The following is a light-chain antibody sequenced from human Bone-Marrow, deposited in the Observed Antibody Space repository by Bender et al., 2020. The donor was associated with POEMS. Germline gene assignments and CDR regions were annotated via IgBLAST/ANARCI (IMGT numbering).Light chain of an antibody. J-gene: IGLJ3*02. Sequence: QSALTQPASVSGSPGQSITISCTGTSRDVGAYNLVSWYQQHPGKAPKLMIYEVSKRPSGVSNRFSGSKSDNTASLTISGLQTDDEADYYCCSYAGTRTWVFGGGTKLTV. CDR1: SRDVGAYNL. CDR2: EVS. CDR3: CSYAGTRTWV. V-gene: IGLV2-23*02.